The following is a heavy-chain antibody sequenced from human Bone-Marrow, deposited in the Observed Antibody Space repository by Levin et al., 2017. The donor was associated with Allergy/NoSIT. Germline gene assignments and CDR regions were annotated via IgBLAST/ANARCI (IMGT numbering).Heavy chain of an antibody. J-gene: IGHJ4*02. D-gene: IGHD5-24*01. CDR2: ISYDGSNK. Sequence: GGSLRLSCAASGFTFSSYGMHWVRQAPGKGLEWVAVISYDGSNKYYADSVKGRFTISRDNSKNTLYLQMNSLRAEDTAVYYCAKSRTRDGYNNGDVWGQGTLVTVSS. V-gene: IGHV3-30*18. CDR1: GFTFSSYG. CDR3: AKSRTRDGYNNGDV.